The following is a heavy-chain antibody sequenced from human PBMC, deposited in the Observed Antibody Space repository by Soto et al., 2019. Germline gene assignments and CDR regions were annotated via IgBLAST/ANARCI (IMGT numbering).Heavy chain of an antibody. CDR2: ISGSGGST. CDR3: AKERTGVVVITRVDY. CDR1: GFTFSSYA. Sequence: GGSLRLSCAASGFTFSSYAMSWVRQAPGKGLEWVSAISGSGGSTYYADSVKGRFTISRDNSKNTLYLQMNSLRAEDTAAYYCAKERTGVVVITRVDYWGQGTLVTVSS. D-gene: IGHD3-22*01. J-gene: IGHJ4*02. V-gene: IGHV3-23*01.